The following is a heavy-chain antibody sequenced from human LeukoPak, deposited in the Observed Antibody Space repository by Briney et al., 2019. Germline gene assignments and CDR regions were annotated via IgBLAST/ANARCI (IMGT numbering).Heavy chain of an antibody. V-gene: IGHV4-61*01. CDR3: ARGIVGSRDFYFRYYFDY. D-gene: IGHD3/OR15-3a*01. CDR1: GDSFTICSYF. CDR2: IYYSGST. Sequence: EPLSLTCTVSGDSFTICSYFWNWIRQPPGKGLEWIGDIYYSGSTNYNPSLKSRVTISVDTSKNEFSLKLSSVTAADTAVYFCARGIVGSRDFYFRYYFDYWGQGTLVTVSS. J-gene: IGHJ4*02.